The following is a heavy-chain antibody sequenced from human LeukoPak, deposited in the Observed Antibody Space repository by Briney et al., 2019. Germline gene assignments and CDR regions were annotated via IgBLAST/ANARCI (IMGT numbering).Heavy chain of an antibody. CDR2: IYPGDSDT. Sequence: GESLKVSLKGSGYSFGNYWIGWVRQMPGKGLEWMGIIYPGDSDTRYSPSFQGQVTFSGDKSISTAYLQWSSLKASDTAMYYCARRLPYPSSGSGGFDYWGQGTLVTVSS. CDR1: GYSFGNYW. D-gene: IGHD6-13*01. CDR3: ARRLPYPSSGSGGFDY. J-gene: IGHJ4*02. V-gene: IGHV5-51*01.